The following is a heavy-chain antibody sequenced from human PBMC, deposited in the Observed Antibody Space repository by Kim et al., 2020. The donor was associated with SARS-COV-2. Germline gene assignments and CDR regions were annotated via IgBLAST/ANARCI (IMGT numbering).Heavy chain of an antibody. CDR1: GYTFTSYD. V-gene: IGHV1-8*01. D-gene: IGHD2-15*01. J-gene: IGHJ5*02. CDR2: MNPNSGNT. Sequence: ASVKVSCKASGYTFTSYDINWVRQATGQGLEWMGWMNPNSGNTGYAQKFQGRVTMTRNTSISTAYMELSSLRSEDTAMYYCARFKGGKSVGKLRRGWFDPWGQGALVTVSS. CDR3: ARFKGGKSVGKLRRGWFDP.